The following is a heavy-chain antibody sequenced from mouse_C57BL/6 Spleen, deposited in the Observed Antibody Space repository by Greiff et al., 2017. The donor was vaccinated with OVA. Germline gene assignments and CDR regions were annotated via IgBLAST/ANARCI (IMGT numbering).Heavy chain of an antibody. CDR2: ISSGSSTI. J-gene: IGHJ2*01. CDR1: GFTFSDYG. Sequence: VQLKESGGGLVKPGGSLKLSCAASGFTFSDYGMHWVRQAPEKGLEWVAYISSGSSTIYYADTVKGRFTISRDNAKNTLFLQMTSLRSEDTAMYYCARRYGNSLDYWGQGTTLTVSS. V-gene: IGHV5-17*01. D-gene: IGHD2-10*02. CDR3: ARRYGNSLDY.